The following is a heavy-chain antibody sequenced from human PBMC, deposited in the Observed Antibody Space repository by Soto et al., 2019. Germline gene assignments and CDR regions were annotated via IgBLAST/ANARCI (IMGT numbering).Heavy chain of an antibody. D-gene: IGHD4-17*01. CDR1: GGSVSDKTYY. V-gene: IGHV4-61*01. J-gene: IGHJ4*02. CDR3: ARTTAVPNTLRSRYYFDY. Sequence: PSETLSLPCSVSGGSVSDKTYYWSWIRQSPGKGLEWIGYIYYSGTTNYNPSLKSRVTISVDTSKNQFSLRLDSVTAADTALYYCARTTAVPNTLRSRYYFDYWGQGTLLTVSS. CDR2: IYYSGTT.